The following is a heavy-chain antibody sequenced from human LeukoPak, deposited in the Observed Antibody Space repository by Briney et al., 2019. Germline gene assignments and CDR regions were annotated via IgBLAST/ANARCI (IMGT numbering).Heavy chain of an antibody. J-gene: IGHJ6*02. D-gene: IGHD1-14*01. V-gene: IGHV4-34*01. CDR3: ARGSGRKEGMDV. Sequence: SSETLSLTCAVYGGSFSGYYWSWIRQPPGKGLEWIGEINHSGSTNYNPSLKSRVTISVDTSKNQFSLKLSSAAAADTAVYYCARGSGRKEGMDVWGQGNTVTVSS. CDR2: INHSGST. CDR1: GGSFSGYY.